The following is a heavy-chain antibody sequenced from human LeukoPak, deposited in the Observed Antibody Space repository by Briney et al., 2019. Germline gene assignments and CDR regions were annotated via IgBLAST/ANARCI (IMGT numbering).Heavy chain of an antibody. CDR3: GRDWKLDY. V-gene: IGHV3-23*01. Sequence: GGSLRLSCAASGFTFNNYPMSWVRQAPGKGLEWDAAIGDKGVDTKYADSVKGRFTISRDNSKNTLYLQMNSLRVEDTAIYYCGRDWKLDYWGQGTLVTVSS. D-gene: IGHD1-1*01. CDR2: IGDKGVDT. CDR1: GFTFNNYP. J-gene: IGHJ4*02.